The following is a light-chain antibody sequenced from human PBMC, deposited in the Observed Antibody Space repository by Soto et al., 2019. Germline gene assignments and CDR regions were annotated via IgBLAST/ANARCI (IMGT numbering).Light chain of an antibody. V-gene: IGKV1-39*01. CDR2: AAS. CDR3: QQSYSTLWT. Sequence: DIQMTQSPSSLSASVGDRVTITCRASQSIISYLNWYQQKPGKAPKLLIYAASSLQSGVPSRFSGSGSGTDFTLTISSLQPEDFATYYCQQSYSTLWTFGQGTKV. J-gene: IGKJ1*01. CDR1: QSIISY.